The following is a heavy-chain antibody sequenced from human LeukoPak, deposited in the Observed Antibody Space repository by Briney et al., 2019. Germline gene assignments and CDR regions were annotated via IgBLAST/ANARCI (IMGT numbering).Heavy chain of an antibody. Sequence: PGGALRLSCAASGFTFSSYEVNWVRQAPGEGLGWVSYISSSGSTIYYADSVKGRFTHSRDNATNSLYMQMNSLRAEDTAVYYCARDPDYGDYVVWGQGTLVTVSS. CDR2: ISSSGSTI. CDR3: ARDPDYGDYVV. D-gene: IGHD4-17*01. CDR1: GFTFSSYE. J-gene: IGHJ4*02. V-gene: IGHV3-48*03.